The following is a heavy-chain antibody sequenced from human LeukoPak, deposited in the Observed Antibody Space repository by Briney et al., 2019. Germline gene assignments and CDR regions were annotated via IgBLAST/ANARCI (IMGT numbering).Heavy chain of an antibody. CDR3: AREERAYYYDSSGRENYYYYGMDD. D-gene: IGHD3-22*01. CDR1: GGTFSSYA. V-gene: IGHV1-69*13. CDR2: IIPIFGTA. Sequence: SVKVSCKASGGTFSSYAISWVRQAPGQGLEWMGGIIPIFGTANYAQKSQGRATITADESTSTAYMELSSLRSEDTAVYYCAREERAYYYDSSGRENYYYYGMDDWGQGTTVTVSS. J-gene: IGHJ6*02.